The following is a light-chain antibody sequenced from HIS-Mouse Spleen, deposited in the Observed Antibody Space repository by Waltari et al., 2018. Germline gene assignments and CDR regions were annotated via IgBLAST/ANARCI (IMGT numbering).Light chain of an antibody. V-gene: IGKV3D-15*03. CDR2: GAS. CDR3: QQYNNWPPRFT. J-gene: IGKJ3*01. Sequence: EIVMTQSPATLSVSPGERATLSCRASQSVSSNLAWYQQKPGQAPRLLIYGASIRATGIPARFSGSGSGTEFTLTISILQSEDFAVYYCQQYNNWPPRFTFGPGTKVDIK. CDR1: QSVSSN.